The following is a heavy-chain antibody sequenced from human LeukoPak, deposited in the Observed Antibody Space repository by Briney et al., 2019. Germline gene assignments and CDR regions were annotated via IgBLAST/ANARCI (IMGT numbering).Heavy chain of an antibody. V-gene: IGHV3-7*01. CDR3: ARLHTAMVVDAFDI. Sequence: GGSLRLSCAASGFTFSSFWMNWVRQAPGKGLEWVANIKRDGSERYYVDSVRGRFTISRDNAKKSLYLEMNSLRAEDTAVYYCARLHTAMVVDAFDIWGQGTMVTVSS. CDR2: IKRDGSER. D-gene: IGHD5-18*01. J-gene: IGHJ3*02. CDR1: GFTFSSFW.